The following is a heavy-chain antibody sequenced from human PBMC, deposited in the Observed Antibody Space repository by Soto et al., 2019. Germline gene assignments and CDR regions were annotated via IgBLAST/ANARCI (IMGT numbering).Heavy chain of an antibody. CDR3: AKSGRYGSGSYYKAPAGTYYYGMDV. CDR1: GFTFDDYA. D-gene: IGHD3-10*01. Sequence: GVSLRLSCAASGFTFDDYAMHWVRQAPGKGLEWVSGISWNSGSIGYADSVKGRFTISRDNAKNSLYLQMNSLRAEDTALYYCAKSGRYGSGSYYKAPAGTYYYGMDVWGQGTTVTVSS. V-gene: IGHV3-9*01. J-gene: IGHJ6*02. CDR2: ISWNSGSI.